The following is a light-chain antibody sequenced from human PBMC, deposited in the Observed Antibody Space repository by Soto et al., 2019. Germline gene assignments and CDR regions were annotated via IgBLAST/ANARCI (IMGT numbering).Light chain of an antibody. CDR3: QQYDSSPYT. CDR1: QSIGSSF. V-gene: IGKV3-20*01. CDR2: GAS. J-gene: IGKJ2*01. Sequence: EIVLTQSPGTLSLSPGEGAALSCRASQSIGSSFLAWYQQKPGQAPRLLIYGASSRATGIPDRFSGSGSGTDFTLTISRLEPEDFAVYYCQQYDSSPYTFGQGTKLEFK.